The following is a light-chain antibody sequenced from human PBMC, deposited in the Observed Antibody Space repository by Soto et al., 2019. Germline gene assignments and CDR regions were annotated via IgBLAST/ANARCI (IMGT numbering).Light chain of an antibody. CDR2: DVS. V-gene: IGLV2-14*01. CDR1: SSDVGGYNY. J-gene: IGLJ2*01. Sequence: QSALTQPASVSVSPGQSITISCTGTSSDVGGYNYVSWYQQHQGKAPKLMIYDVSNRPSGVSNRFSGSKSGNTASLTISGLQAEDEADYYFSSYTSSSTLVFGGGTKLTV. CDR3: SSYTSSSTLV.